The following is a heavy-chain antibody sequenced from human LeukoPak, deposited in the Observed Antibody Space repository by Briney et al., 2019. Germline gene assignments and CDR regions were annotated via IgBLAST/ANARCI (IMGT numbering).Heavy chain of an antibody. Sequence: SETLSLTCAVYGGSFSGYYWSWIRQPPGKGLEWIGEINHSGSTNYNPSLKSRVTISVDTSKNQFSLKLSSVTAADTAVYYCASGLLWFGGGWFDPWGQGTLVTVSS. J-gene: IGHJ5*02. CDR2: INHSGST. V-gene: IGHV4-34*01. CDR3: ASGLLWFGGGWFDP. CDR1: GGSFSGYY. D-gene: IGHD3-10*01.